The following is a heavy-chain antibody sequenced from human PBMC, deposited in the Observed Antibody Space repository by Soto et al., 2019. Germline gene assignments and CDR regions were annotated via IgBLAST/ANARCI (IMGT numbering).Heavy chain of an antibody. J-gene: IGHJ4*02. CDR2: ISGSGGST. CDR3: AAPDSSSSAFDY. CDR1: GFTFSSYA. V-gene: IGHV3-23*01. Sequence: EVQLLESGGVLVQPGGSLRLSCAASGFTFSSYAMSWVRQAPGKGLEWVSAISGSGGSTYYADSVKGRFTISRDNSKNTLFLQMNSLRAEDTAVYYCAAPDSSSSAFDYWGQGTLVTVSS. D-gene: IGHD6-6*01.